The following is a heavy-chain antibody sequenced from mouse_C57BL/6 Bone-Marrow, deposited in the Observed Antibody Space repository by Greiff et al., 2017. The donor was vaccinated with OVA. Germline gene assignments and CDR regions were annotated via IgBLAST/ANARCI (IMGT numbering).Heavy chain of an antibody. J-gene: IGHJ3*01. D-gene: IGHD1-1*01. Sequence: QVQLQQFGAELARPGASVKLSCKASGYTFTSYGISWVKQRTGQGLEWIGEIYPRSGNTYYNEKFKGKATLTADKSSSTAYMELRSLTSEDSAVYFCARGTTVGPAWFAYWGQGTLVTVSA. CDR1: GYTFTSYG. V-gene: IGHV1-81*01. CDR2: IYPRSGNT. CDR3: ARGTTVGPAWFAY.